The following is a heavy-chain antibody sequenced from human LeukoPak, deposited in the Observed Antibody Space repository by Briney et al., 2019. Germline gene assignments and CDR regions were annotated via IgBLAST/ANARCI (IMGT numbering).Heavy chain of an antibody. V-gene: IGHV4-59*01. CDR3: ARTPREVWFDP. CDR2: IYYSGST. J-gene: IGHJ5*02. Sequence: SETLSLTCTVSGRSISSDYWSWIRQPPGKGLEWIGYIYYSGSTNYNPSLRSRVTISVDTSKNQFSLKLSSVTAADTAVYYCARTPREVWFDPWGQGTLVTVSS. D-gene: IGHD1-26*01. CDR1: GRSISSDY.